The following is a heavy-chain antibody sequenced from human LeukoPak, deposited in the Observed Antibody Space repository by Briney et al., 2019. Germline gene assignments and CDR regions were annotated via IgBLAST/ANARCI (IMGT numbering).Heavy chain of an antibody. D-gene: IGHD3-22*01. V-gene: IGHV4-61*02. J-gene: IGHJ2*01. CDR3: ARVRGHYYDTPGGGRYFDL. CDR1: GGSISSGSYY. CDR2: IYTSGST. Sequence: SETLSLTCTVSGGSISSGSYYWSWIRQPAGKGLEWIGRIYTSGSTNYNPSLKSRVTISVDTSKNQFSLKLSSVTAADTAVYYCARVRGHYYDTPGGGRYFDLWGRGTLVTVSS.